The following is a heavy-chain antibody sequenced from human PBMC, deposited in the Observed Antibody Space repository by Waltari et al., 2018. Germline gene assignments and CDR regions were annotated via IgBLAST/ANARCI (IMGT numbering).Heavy chain of an antibody. V-gene: IGHV3-48*01. D-gene: IGHD1-26*01. CDR2: VSYDARTI. J-gene: IGHJ4*02. CDR3: ARGSGSYYPYFDY. Sequence: EVQRVESGGGLEQPGGPRPPTCVASGFTFITYSMSWGGQTPGKGLEWIVYVSYDARTIDYAYSVRGRFTISRDNAKNSLYLQMNSLGAEDTAVYYCARGSGSYYPYFDYWGQGTLVTVSS. CDR1: GFTFITYS.